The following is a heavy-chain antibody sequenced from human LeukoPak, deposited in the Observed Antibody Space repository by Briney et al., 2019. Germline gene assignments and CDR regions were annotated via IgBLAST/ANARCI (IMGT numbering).Heavy chain of an antibody. V-gene: IGHV1-18*01. Sequence: ASVKVSCKASGYTFTSYGISWVRQAPGQGLEWMGWISAYNGNTNYAQKLQGRVTMTTDTSTSTAYMELRSLRSDDTAVYYCARGGVVCSSTSCYRGDRFDPWGQGTLVTVSS. CDR3: ARGGVVCSSTSCYRGDRFDP. D-gene: IGHD2-2*02. CDR1: GYTFTSYG. J-gene: IGHJ5*02. CDR2: ISAYNGNT.